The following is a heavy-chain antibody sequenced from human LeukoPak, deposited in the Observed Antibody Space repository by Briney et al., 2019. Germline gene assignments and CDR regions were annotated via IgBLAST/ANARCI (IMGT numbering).Heavy chain of an antibody. J-gene: IGHJ4*02. D-gene: IGHD6-13*01. Sequence: GGSLRLSCAASGFTFSSYEMNWVRQAPGKGLEWVSYISSSGSTIYYADSVKGRFTISRDNAKNSLYLQMNSLRAEDTALYYCAKDRTLAAAGSGTFDYWGQGTLVTVSS. CDR3: AKDRTLAAAGSGTFDY. V-gene: IGHV3-48*03. CDR1: GFTFSSYE. CDR2: ISSSGSTI.